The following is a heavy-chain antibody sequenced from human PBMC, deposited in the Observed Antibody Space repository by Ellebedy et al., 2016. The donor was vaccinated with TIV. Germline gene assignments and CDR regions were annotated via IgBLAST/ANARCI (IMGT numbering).Heavy chain of an antibody. V-gene: IGHV5-51*01. CDR2: VWPGDSDA. CDR1: GYKFTNYW. CDR3: ARQGGSYWANLDS. J-gene: IGHJ4*02. D-gene: IGHD1-26*01. Sequence: PGGSLRLSCKGSGYKFTNYWIGWVRQVPGNGLEWMGIVWPGDSDARYSPSFQGQVTISVDKSISTAYLQWSSLRASDSAMYYCARQGGSYWANLDSWGQGTLVTVSS.